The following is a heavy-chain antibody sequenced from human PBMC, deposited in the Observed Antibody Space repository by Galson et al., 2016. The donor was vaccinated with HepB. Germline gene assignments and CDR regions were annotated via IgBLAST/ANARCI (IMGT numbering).Heavy chain of an antibody. CDR1: GVSISSRSHY. J-gene: IGHJ4*02. V-gene: IGHV4-39*01. CDR2: VHNSGTT. CDR3: ARRPAYCTDGVCYNFYFDS. D-gene: IGHD2-8*01. Sequence: ETLSLTCTVSGVSISSRSHYWGWIRQSPGKGLEWIGTVHNSGTTYFKPTLESLVTISIDTSKNQFSLRLRSVTAADTAVYYCARRPAYCTDGVCYNFYFDSWGQGTRVTVSS.